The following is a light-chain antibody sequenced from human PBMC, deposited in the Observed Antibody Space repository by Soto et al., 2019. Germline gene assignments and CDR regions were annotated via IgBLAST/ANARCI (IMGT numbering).Light chain of an antibody. CDR2: AAS. CDR1: QGISSY. V-gene: IGKV1-8*01. Sequence: AIRMTQSPSSFSASTGDRVTITCRASQGISSYLAWYQQKPGKAPKLLIYAASTLQSGVPSRFSGXXXGTXFTLTISCLQSEDFATYYCQQYYSYPLTFGQGTKVEIK. CDR3: QQYYSYPLT. J-gene: IGKJ1*01.